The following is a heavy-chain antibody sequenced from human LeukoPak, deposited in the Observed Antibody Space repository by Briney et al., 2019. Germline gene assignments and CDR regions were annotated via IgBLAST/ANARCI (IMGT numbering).Heavy chain of an antibody. J-gene: IGHJ4*02. Sequence: GRSLRLSCAASGFTFSSYGMHWVRQAPGKGLEWVAVISYDGSNKYYADSVKGRFTISRDNSKNTLYLQMNSLRAEDTAVYYCAKDQDFWSGYENYIDYWGQGTLVTVSS. V-gene: IGHV3-30*18. CDR3: AKDQDFWSGYENYIDY. CDR2: ISYDGSNK. D-gene: IGHD3-3*01. CDR1: GFTFSSYG.